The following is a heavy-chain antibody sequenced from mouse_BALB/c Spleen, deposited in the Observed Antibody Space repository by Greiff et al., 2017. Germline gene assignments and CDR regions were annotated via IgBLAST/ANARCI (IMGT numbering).Heavy chain of an antibody. CDR2: ISSGGGST. D-gene: IGHD1-2*01. CDR1: GFAFSSYD. J-gene: IGHJ4*01. CDR3: ARHPEFITTAYYAMDY. Sequence: EVQRVESGGGLVKPGGSLKLSCAASGFAFSSYDMSWVRQTPEKRLEWVAYISSGGGSTYYPDTVKGRFTISRDNAKNTLYLQMSSLKSEDTAMYYCARHPEFITTAYYAMDYWGQGTSVTVSS. V-gene: IGHV5-12-1*01.